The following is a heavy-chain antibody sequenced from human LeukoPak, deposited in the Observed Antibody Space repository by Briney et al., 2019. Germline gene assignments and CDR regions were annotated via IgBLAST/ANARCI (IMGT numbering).Heavy chain of an antibody. Sequence: GRSLRLSCAASGFTFSSYGMHWVRQAPGKGLEWVAVIWYDGSNKYYADSVKGRFTISRDNSKNTLYLQMNSLRAEDTAVYYCARDRDQWLEVYYYYGMDVWGQGPRSPSP. D-gene: IGHD3-22*01. CDR3: ARDRDQWLEVYYYYGMDV. CDR2: IWYDGSNK. V-gene: IGHV3-33*01. CDR1: GFTFSSYG. J-gene: IGHJ6*02.